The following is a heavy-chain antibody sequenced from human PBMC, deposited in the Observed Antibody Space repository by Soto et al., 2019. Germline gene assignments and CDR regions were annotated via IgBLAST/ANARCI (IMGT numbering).Heavy chain of an antibody. CDR1: SGSISVTNVF. Sequence: SETLSLTCTVSSGSISVTNVFWGWVRQPPGKGLEWIGNVDYSGTAYFSPSLATRVTFHVDTSKNQFSLTLYSVTAADTAVNYCARITGRHLDDWGQGILVIVSS. V-gene: IGHV4-39*01. J-gene: IGHJ4*02. D-gene: IGHD1-20*01. CDR2: VDYSGTA. CDR3: ARITGRHLDD.